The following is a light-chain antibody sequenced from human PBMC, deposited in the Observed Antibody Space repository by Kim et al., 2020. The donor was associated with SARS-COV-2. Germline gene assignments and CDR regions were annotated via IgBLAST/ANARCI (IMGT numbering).Light chain of an antibody. CDR2: DSS. J-gene: IGKJ4*01. V-gene: IGKV1-33*01. Sequence: IKKSVNWYHQRPGKAPKLLIHDSSKLEPGVPSRFSGSGYGTQFSLFISTLQPEDIGTYYCQQYESTPTFGGGTKVDIK. CDR3: QQYESTPT. CDR1: IKKS.